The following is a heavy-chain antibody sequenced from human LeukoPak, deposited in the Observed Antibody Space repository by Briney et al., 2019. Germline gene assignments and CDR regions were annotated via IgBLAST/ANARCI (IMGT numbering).Heavy chain of an antibody. CDR1: GASISSYY. J-gene: IGHJ4*02. Sequence: KPSETLSLTCTVSGASISSYYWSWIRQPPGKGLESIGYIYHSGDTNHNPSLKGRVTMSVDTSKNQFSLKLSSVTAADTAVYYCARGRSSSFTDFWGQGTLVAVSS. V-gene: IGHV4-59*13. CDR2: IYHSGDT. CDR3: ARGRSSSFTDF. D-gene: IGHD2-2*01.